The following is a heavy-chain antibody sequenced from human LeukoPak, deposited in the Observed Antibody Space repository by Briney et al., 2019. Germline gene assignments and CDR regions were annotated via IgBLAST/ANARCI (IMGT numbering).Heavy chain of an antibody. J-gene: IGHJ5*02. D-gene: IGHD6-13*01. V-gene: IGHV3-33*01. CDR3: ARAAIAAAGTYWFDP. Sequence: GRSLRLSCAASGFTFSSYGVHWVRQAPGKGLEWVAVIWYDGSNKYYADSVKGRFTISRDNSKNTLYLQMNSLRAEDTAVYYCARAAIAAAGTYWFDPWGQGTLVTVSS. CDR1: GFTFSSYG. CDR2: IWYDGSNK.